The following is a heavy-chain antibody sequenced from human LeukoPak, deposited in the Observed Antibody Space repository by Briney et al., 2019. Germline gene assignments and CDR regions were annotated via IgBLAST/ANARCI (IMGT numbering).Heavy chain of an antibody. V-gene: IGHV3-48*03. CDR2: ISSSGSTI. J-gene: IGHJ4*02. Sequence: GGSLRLSCAASGFTFSSYEMNWVRQAPGKGLEWVSYISSSGSTIYYADSVKGRFTISRDNSKNTLYLQMNSLRAEDTAVYYCAKGTGGWGNRIFDYWGQGTLVTVSS. CDR1: GFTFSSYE. D-gene: IGHD6-19*01. CDR3: AKGTGGWGNRIFDY.